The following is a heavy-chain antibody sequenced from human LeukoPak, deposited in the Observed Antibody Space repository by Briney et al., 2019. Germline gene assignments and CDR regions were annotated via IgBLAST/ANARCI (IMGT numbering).Heavy chain of an antibody. J-gene: IGHJ4*02. CDR3: AKETSGGDCFDY. CDR1: GFTFSSYA. Sequence: PGASLRLSCAASGFTFSSYAMSWVRQAPGKGLEWVSAISGSGGSTYNADSVKGRFTISRDNSKNTLYLQMNSLRAEDTAVYYCAKETSGGDCFDYWGQGTLVTVSS. V-gene: IGHV3-23*01. CDR2: ISGSGGST.